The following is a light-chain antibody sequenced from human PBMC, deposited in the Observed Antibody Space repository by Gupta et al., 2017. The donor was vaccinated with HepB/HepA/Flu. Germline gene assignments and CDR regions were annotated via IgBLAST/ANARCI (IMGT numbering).Light chain of an antibody. Sequence: EIVMTQSPATLFVSPGERATLSCRASQSVSSNLAWYQQKPGQAPRLLIYGASTRATGIPARFSGSGSGTEFTLTISSLQSEDFAVYYCQQYNNWRSFGQGTKLEIK. CDR3: QQYNNWRS. V-gene: IGKV3-15*01. J-gene: IGKJ2*04. CDR2: GAS. CDR1: QSVSSN.